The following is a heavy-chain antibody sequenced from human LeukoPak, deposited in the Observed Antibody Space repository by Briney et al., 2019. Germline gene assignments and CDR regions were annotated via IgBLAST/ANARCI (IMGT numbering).Heavy chain of an antibody. J-gene: IGHJ4*02. Sequence: ASVKVSCKALGYTFTDPYFHWLRQAPGQGLAWMGWIHCGRGNTNYAQKFQGRVSLTRDTSISTAYMELSGLTSDDTAVYFCARDHNWGPDYWGQGTLVSVSS. V-gene: IGHV1-2*02. CDR2: IHCGRGNT. CDR3: ARDHNWGPDY. CDR1: GYTFTDPY. D-gene: IGHD7-27*01.